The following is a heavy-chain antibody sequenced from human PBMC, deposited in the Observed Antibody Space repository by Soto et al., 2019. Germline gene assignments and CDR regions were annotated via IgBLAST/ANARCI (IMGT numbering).Heavy chain of an antibody. CDR2: IISSSSYI. CDR3: ARDKITGILDY. D-gene: IGHD1-20*01. Sequence: PGGSLRLSCAASGFTFSSYSMNWVRQAPGKGLEWVSSIISSSSYIYYADSVKGRFTISRDNAKNSLYLQMNSLRAEDTVVYYCARDKITGILDYWGQGTLVTVSS. CDR1: GFTFSSYS. J-gene: IGHJ4*02. V-gene: IGHV3-21*01.